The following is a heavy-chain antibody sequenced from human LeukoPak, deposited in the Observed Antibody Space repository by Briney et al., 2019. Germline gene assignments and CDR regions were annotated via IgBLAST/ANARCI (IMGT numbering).Heavy chain of an antibody. V-gene: IGHV4-30-4*01. D-gene: IGHD4-17*01. CDR2: IYYSGST. Sequence: SETLSLTCTVSGLSISSGDYYWSWIRQPPGKGMEWIGYIYYSGSTYYNPSLKSRVTISVDTSKNQFSLKLSSVTAADTAVYYCARVMGDYGDYLVDYWGQGTLVTVSS. CDR1: GLSISSGDYY. CDR3: ARVMGDYGDYLVDY. J-gene: IGHJ4*02.